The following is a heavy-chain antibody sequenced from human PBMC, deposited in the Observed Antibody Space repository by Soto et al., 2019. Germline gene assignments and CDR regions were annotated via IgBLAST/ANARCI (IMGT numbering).Heavy chain of an antibody. D-gene: IGHD3-10*01. V-gene: IGHV3-30*18. Sequence: GGSLRLSCAASGFTFSSYGMHWVRQAPGKGLEWVAVISYDGSNKYYADSVKGRFTISRDNSKNTLYLQMNSLRAEDTAVYYCAKDYQIWFGEYGYYFDYWGQGTLVTVSS. J-gene: IGHJ4*02. CDR3: AKDYQIWFGEYGYYFDY. CDR1: GFTFSSYG. CDR2: ISYDGSNK.